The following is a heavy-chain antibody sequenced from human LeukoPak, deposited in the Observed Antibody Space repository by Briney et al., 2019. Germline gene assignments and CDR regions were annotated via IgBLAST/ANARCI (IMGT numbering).Heavy chain of an antibody. CDR1: GGSISSYY. CDR3: ASTYCSGGSCYWALDY. Sequence: SETLSLTCTVSGGSISSYYWSWIRQPPGKGLEWIGYIYYSGSTNYNPSLKSRVTISVDASKNQFSLKLSSVTAADTAVYYCASTYCSGGSCYWALDYWGQGTLVTVSS. J-gene: IGHJ4*02. CDR2: IYYSGST. V-gene: IGHV4-59*08. D-gene: IGHD2-15*01.